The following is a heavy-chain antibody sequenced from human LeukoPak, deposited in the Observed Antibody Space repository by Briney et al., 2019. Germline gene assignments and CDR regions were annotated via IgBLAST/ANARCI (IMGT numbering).Heavy chain of an antibody. J-gene: IGHJ6*03. V-gene: IGHV4-59*01. CDR1: GGSISSYY. CDR3: ARDSFAVDSSGYYSRWYYMDV. CDR2: IYYSGST. Sequence: SETLSLTCTVSGGSISSYYWSWIRQPPGKGLEWIGYIYYSGSTNYNPSLKSRVTISVDTSKNQFSLKLSSVTAADTAVYYCARDSFAVDSSGYYSRWYYMDVWGKGTTVTISS. D-gene: IGHD3-22*01.